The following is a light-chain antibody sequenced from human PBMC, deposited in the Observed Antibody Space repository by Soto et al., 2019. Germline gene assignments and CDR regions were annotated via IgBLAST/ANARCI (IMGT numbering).Light chain of an antibody. J-gene: IGKJ4*01. V-gene: IGKV3-20*01. Sequence: EIVLTQSPGTLSLSPGERATLSCRASQSISSSYLAWYQQKPGQAPRLLIYGVSSRATGIPDRFSGSGSGTDFTLTISRLEPEDFAVHYCQQYDSAPRTFGGGTKVEIK. CDR3: QQYDSAPRT. CDR1: QSISSSY. CDR2: GVS.